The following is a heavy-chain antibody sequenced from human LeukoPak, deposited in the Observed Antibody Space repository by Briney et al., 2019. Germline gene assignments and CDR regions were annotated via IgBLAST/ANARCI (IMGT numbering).Heavy chain of an antibody. Sequence: GGSLRLSCAASGFTFSSYAMSWVRQAPGKGLEWVSAISGSGGSTYYADSVKGRFTISRDNTKNTLYLQMNSLRAEDTAVYYCAKGEGSGWYYFDYWGQGTLVTVSS. V-gene: IGHV3-23*01. CDR1: GFTFSSYA. J-gene: IGHJ4*02. D-gene: IGHD6-19*01. CDR2: ISGSGGST. CDR3: AKGEGSGWYYFDY.